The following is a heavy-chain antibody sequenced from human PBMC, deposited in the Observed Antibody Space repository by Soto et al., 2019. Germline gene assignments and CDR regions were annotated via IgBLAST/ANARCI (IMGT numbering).Heavy chain of an antibody. Sequence: QVHLQQWGAGLLKPSETLSLTCAVYGESFIGYYWTWIRQPPGKGLEWLGEINHRGSTNYNPSLKSRVTISIDTSQNQFSLKLTSVTAADTSVYYCARTDIVTTTWFDPWGQGTLVTVSS. J-gene: IGHJ5*02. V-gene: IGHV4-34*02. CDR1: GESFIGYY. CDR2: INHRGST. D-gene: IGHD5-12*01. CDR3: ARTDIVTTTWFDP.